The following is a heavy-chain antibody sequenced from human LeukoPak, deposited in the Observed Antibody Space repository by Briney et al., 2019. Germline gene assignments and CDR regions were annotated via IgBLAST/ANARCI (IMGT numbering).Heavy chain of an antibody. V-gene: IGHV4-31*03. J-gene: IGHJ4*02. Sequence: SETLSLTCTVSGGSISSGGYYWSWIRQHPGKGLEWIGYIYYSGSTYYNPSLKSRVTISVDTSKNQFSLKLSSMTAADTAVYYCARGPVVVAATRSDHYFDYWGQGTLVTVSS. CDR2: IYYSGST. D-gene: IGHD2-15*01. CDR1: GGSISSGGYY. CDR3: ARGPVVVAATRSDHYFDY.